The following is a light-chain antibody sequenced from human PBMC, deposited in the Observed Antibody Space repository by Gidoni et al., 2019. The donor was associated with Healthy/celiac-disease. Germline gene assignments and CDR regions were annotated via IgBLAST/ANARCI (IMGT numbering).Light chain of an antibody. CDR2: GAP. CDR3: QQYNNWPPWT. Sequence: IVMTQSPATLSVSPGERATLSCRASQSVSSHLACYQQKPVQAPRRLIYGAPTSATGIPARLSGSGSGTEFTLIISSLQSEDFAVYYCQQYNNWPPWTFGQGTKVEIK. J-gene: IGKJ1*01. CDR1: QSVSSH. V-gene: IGKV3-15*01.